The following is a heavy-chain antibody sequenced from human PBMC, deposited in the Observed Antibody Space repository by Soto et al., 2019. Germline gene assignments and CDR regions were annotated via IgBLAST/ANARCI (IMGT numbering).Heavy chain of an antibody. D-gene: IGHD3-10*01. V-gene: IGHV3-66*01. CDR2: IGTTDGT. CDR3: ARDPPGLGSYSYDH. J-gene: IGHJ4*02. CDR1: GFTVSSNF. Sequence: EVQLVESGGGLVQPGGSLRLSCAASGFTVSSNFMSWFRQPPGKGLEWISVIGTTDGTYYAGSVKGRFTISTDNFKNTLYVQMNSLRAEDTAVYFCARDPPGLGSYSYDHWGQGTLVTVSS.